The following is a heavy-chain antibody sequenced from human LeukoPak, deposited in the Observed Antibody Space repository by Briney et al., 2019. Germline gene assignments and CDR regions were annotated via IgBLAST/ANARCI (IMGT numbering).Heavy chain of an antibody. CDR2: ISYDGTNK. D-gene: IGHD3-22*01. Sequence: GGSLRLSCAASGFTFSSHGMHWVRQAPGRGLEWVAVISYDGTNKYSVDSVKGRFTISRDNSKNTMYLQMNSLRAEDTAVYYCARGPVVVITGWFDPWGQGTLVTVSS. V-gene: IGHV3-30*03. CDR1: GFTFSSHG. J-gene: IGHJ5*02. CDR3: ARGPVVVITGWFDP.